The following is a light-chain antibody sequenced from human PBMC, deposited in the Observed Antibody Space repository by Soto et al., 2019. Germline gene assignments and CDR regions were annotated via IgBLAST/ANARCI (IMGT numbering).Light chain of an antibody. Sequence: DIQMTQSPSSLSASVGDRVTITCRASQSISSYLNWHQQKPGKAPKLLIYAASSLQSGVPSRFSGSGSGTDFTLTISSLQPEDFATYYCQQSYSTLLTFSGGTKVEIK. CDR2: AAS. V-gene: IGKV1-39*01. CDR3: QQSYSTLLT. J-gene: IGKJ4*01. CDR1: QSISSY.